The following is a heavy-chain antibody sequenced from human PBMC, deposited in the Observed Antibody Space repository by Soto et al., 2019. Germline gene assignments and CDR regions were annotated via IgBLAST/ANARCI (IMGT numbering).Heavy chain of an antibody. CDR2: IIPIFGTA. Sequence: SVKVSCKTSGYTFSSYGVNWVRQAPGQGLEWMGGIIPIFGTANYAQKFQGRVTITADESTSTAYMELSSLRSEDTAVYYCARDHSGYVFDYWGQGTLVTVSS. J-gene: IGHJ4*02. CDR1: GYTFSSYG. V-gene: IGHV1-69*13. CDR3: ARDHSGYVFDY. D-gene: IGHD5-12*01.